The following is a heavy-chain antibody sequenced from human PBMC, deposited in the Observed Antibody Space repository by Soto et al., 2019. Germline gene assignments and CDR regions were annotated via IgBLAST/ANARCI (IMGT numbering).Heavy chain of an antibody. CDR1: GFTFSNYA. V-gene: IGHV3-23*01. CDR2: FSSGGGGT. Sequence: EVQLLESGGGLLQPGGSLRLSCTASGFTFSNYAMSWVRQAPGKGLEWVSTFSSGGGGTYYADSVKGRFTISRDNSKNTLSLQMNSVRAEDTPVYYCTKANRYCSGANCFTFDYWGLGTLVTVSS. D-gene: IGHD2-15*01. J-gene: IGHJ4*02. CDR3: TKANRYCSGANCFTFDY.